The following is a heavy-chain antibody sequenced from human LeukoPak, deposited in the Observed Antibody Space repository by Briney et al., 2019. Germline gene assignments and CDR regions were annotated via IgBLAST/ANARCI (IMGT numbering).Heavy chain of an antibody. CDR2: INPNSGGT. CDR3: ARVARDYGDSSRIDY. Sequence: GASVKVSCKASGYTFTGYYMHWVRQAPGQGLEWMGWINPNSGGTNYAQKSQGRVTMTRDTSISTAYMELSRLRSDDTAVYYCARVARDYGDSSRIDYWGQGTLVTVSS. J-gene: IGHJ4*02. V-gene: IGHV1-2*02. CDR1: GYTFTGYY. D-gene: IGHD4-17*01.